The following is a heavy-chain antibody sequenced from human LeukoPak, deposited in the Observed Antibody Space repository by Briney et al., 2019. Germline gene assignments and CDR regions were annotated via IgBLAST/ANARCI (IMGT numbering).Heavy chain of an antibody. CDR1: GFTFSSYA. Sequence: GGSLRLSFAASGFTFSSYAMSWVRQAPGKGLEWVSAISGSGGSTYYADSVKGRFTISRDNAKNSLYLQMNSLRAEDTAVYYCAGSSTSCCNFDYWGQGTLVTVSS. CDR2: ISGSGGST. D-gene: IGHD2-2*01. V-gene: IGHV3-23*01. CDR3: AGSSTSCCNFDY. J-gene: IGHJ4*02.